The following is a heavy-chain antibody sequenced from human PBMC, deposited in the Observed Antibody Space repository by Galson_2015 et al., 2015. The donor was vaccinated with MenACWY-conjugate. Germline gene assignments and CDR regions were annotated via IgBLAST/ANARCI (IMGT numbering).Heavy chain of an antibody. J-gene: IGHJ6*02. CDR3: ARFLLGVAATDYYYYDMDV. D-gene: IGHD2-15*01. CDR1: GYSFTSYW. CDR2: IDPSDSYT. V-gene: IGHV5-10-1*01. Sequence: QSGAEVKKPGESLRISCKGSGYSFTSYWISWVRQMPGKGLEWMGRIDPSDSYTNYSPSFQGHVTISADKSISTAYLQWSSLTASDTATYYCARFLLGVAATDYYYYDMDVWGQGTTVTVSS.